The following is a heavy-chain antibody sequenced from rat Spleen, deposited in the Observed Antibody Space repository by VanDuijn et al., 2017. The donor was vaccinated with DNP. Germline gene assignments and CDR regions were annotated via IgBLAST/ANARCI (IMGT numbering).Heavy chain of an antibody. CDR1: GFSLTSYP. D-gene: IGHD1-11*01. Sequence: QVQLKESGPGLVQPSQTLSLTCTVSGFSLTSYPVSWVRQPPGKSLVWMGSIWAGGGTNYNSAVKSRLSISRDTSKSQVFLEMHSLQPEDTGTYYCARQELRRTYWFAYWGQGTLVTVSS. CDR3: ARQELRRTYWFAY. V-gene: IGHV2-72*01. CDR2: IWAGGGT. J-gene: IGHJ3*01.